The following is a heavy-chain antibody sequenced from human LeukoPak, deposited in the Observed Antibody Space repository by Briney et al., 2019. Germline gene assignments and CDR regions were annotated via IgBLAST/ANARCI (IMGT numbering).Heavy chain of an antibody. CDR1: GGSISSSSYY. V-gene: IGHV4-39*07. CDR3: ARASYCSSTSCYLRKTYYMDV. J-gene: IGHJ6*03. D-gene: IGHD2-2*01. Sequence: SETLSLTCTVSGGSISSSSYYWGWIRQPPGKGLEWIGSIYYSGSTYYNPSLKSRVTISVDTSKNQFSLKLSSVTAADTAVHYCARASYCSSTSCYLRKTYYMDVWGKGTTVTVSS. CDR2: IYYSGST.